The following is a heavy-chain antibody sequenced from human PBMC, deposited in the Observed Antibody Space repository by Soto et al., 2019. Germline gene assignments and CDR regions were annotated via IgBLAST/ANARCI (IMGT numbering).Heavy chain of an antibody. J-gene: IGHJ6*02. V-gene: IGHV4-38-2*02. CDR2: IYHSGST. D-gene: IGHD6-6*01. Sequence: SETLSLTCAVSGYSISSGYYWGWIRQPPGKGLEWIGSIYHSGSTYYNPSLKSRVTISVDTSKSQFSLKLSSVTAADTAVYYCARDRQDGYSSSSGPDYYYYGMDVWGQGTTVTVSS. CDR3: ARDRQDGYSSSSGPDYYYYGMDV. CDR1: GYSISSGYY.